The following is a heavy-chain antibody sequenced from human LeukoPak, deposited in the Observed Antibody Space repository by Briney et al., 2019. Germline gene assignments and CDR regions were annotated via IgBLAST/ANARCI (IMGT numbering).Heavy chain of an antibody. D-gene: IGHD2-8*01. Sequence: GGSLRLSCAASEFTFSTYWMSWVRQAPGKGLEWVANINQDVSGIYYVDSVKGRFTISRDNAKKSLYLQMNSLRSEDTAVYYCTRARYCTSGNCYLDYWGQGTPVTVSS. CDR3: TRARYCTSGNCYLDY. J-gene: IGHJ4*02. CDR1: EFTFSTYW. V-gene: IGHV3-7*02. CDR2: INQDVSGI.